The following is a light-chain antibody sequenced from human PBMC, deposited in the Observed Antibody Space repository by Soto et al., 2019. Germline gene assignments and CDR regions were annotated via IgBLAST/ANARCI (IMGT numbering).Light chain of an antibody. CDR2: EDS. CDR3: CSYAGDSNLV. V-gene: IGLV2-23*01. J-gene: IGLJ2*01. Sequence: QSALTQPASVSGSPGQSITISCTGTSSDVGSYNLVSWYQQHPGKVPKLMIYEDSKGPSGVSNRFSGSKSGNTASLTISGLQAEDEADSYCCSYAGDSNLVFGGGTKVTVL. CDR1: SSDVGSYNL.